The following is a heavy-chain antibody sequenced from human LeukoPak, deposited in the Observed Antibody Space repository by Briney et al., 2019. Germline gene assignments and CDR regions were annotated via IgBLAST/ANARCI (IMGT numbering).Heavy chain of an antibody. CDR2: SSGSGGRK. CDR1: GFTFSSYA. D-gene: IGHD1-26*01. Sequence: PGGSLRLSCAASGFTFSSYAMSCVPQAPGKGREWVSVSSGSGGRKYYADSVKGRFTISRDNSKKTLYQQMNRLRAEDTAVYYCEKGVIVGVSFDYWGQGTVVTVSS. CDR3: EKGVIVGVSFDY. J-gene: IGHJ4*02. V-gene: IGHV3-23*01.